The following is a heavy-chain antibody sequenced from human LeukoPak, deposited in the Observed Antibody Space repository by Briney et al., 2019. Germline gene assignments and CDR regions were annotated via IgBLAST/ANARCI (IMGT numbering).Heavy chain of an antibody. CDR1: GGSISSSNYY. D-gene: IGHD2-2*02. Sequence: SETLSLTCTVSGGSISSSNYYWGWIRQPPGKGLEWIGSIYYSGSTSYNPSLKSRVTISVDTSKNQFSLKLSSVTAADTAVYYCASTSPGIVVVPAAIDYWGQGTLVTVSS. CDR2: IYYSGST. V-gene: IGHV4-39*01. CDR3: ASTSPGIVVVPAAIDY. J-gene: IGHJ4*02.